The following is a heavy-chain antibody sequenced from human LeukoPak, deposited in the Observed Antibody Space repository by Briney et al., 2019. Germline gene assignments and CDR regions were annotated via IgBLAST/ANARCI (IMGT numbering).Heavy chain of an antibody. V-gene: IGHV3-23*01. CDR1: GFTFSSYA. J-gene: IGHJ4*02. CDR2: ISGSGGNK. D-gene: IGHD6-13*01. Sequence: PGGSLRLSCAASGFTFSSYAMSWVRQAPGTGLEWVSAISGSGGNKYYADSVKGRFTISRDNSKNTLYLQMNSLRAEDTAVYHCGKRKGSNHGEFDYWGQRTLVTVSA. CDR3: GKRKGSNHGEFDY.